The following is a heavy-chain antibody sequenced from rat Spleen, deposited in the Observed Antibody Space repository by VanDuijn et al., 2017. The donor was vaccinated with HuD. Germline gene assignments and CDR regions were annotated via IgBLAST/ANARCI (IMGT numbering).Heavy chain of an antibody. J-gene: IGHJ3*01. CDR2: ISPSGVST. V-gene: IGHV5-29*01. Sequence: EVQLVESDGGLFQPGRSLKLSCVTSGFTFNYYWMTWVRQAPTKGLEWVATISPSGVSTYYRDSVKGRFTISRENAQNTLYLQMNSLKSEDTATYYCARHGGLRNWFAYWGQGTLVTVSS. CDR1: GFTFNYYW. D-gene: IGHD1-11*01. CDR3: ARHGGLRNWFAY.